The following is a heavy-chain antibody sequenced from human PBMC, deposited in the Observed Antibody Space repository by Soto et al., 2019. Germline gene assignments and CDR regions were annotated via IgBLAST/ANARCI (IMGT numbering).Heavy chain of an antibody. V-gene: IGHV5-51*01. D-gene: IGHD2-8*01. CDR1: GYSFTSYW. Sequence: PGESLKISCKGSGYSFTSYWIGWVRQMPGKGLEWMGIIYPGDSDTRYSPSFQGQVTISADKSISTAYLQWSSLKASDTAMYYCARGGLNWTNGVCYPNWFDPWGQGTLVTVSS. CDR2: IYPGDSDT. J-gene: IGHJ5*02. CDR3: ARGGLNWTNGVCYPNWFDP.